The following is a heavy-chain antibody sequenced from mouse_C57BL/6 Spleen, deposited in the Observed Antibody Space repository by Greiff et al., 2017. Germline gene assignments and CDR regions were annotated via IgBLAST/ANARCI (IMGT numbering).Heavy chain of an antibody. CDR2: ISTYYGDA. CDR1: GYTFTDYA. V-gene: IGHV1-67*01. CDR3: SRGPVYYAMDY. J-gene: IGHJ4*01. Sequence: QVQLQQSGPELVRPGVSVKISCKGSGYTFTDYAMPWVKQSHAKSLEWIGVISTYYGDASYNQKFKDKATMTVDKSSSTGDMEIARLTSEDSAVYCGSRGPVYYAMDYWGQGTSVTVSS.